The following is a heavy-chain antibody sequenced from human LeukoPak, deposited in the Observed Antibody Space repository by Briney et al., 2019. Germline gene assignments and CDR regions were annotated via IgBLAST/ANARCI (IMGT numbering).Heavy chain of an antibody. J-gene: IGHJ3*02. CDR1: GDSVSSNSTA. Sequence: SQTLSLTCAISGDSVSSNSTACNWIRQSPSRGLEWLGRTYYRSKWYSDYAVSVKSRITINPDTSKNQFSLQLNSVTPEDTAVYYCARGGQGDGYSADEAFDMWGQGTMVTVSS. V-gene: IGHV6-1*01. D-gene: IGHD5-24*01. CDR2: TYYRSKWYS. CDR3: ARGGQGDGYSADEAFDM.